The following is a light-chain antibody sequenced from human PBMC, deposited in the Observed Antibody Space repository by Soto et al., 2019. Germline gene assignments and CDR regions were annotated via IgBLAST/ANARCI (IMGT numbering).Light chain of an antibody. CDR2: RDS. Sequence: DVVVTQSPLSLPVTLGRPPSISCRSRQSLVYTDGDTYLNWFQQRQGQSPRRLIYRDSKRGSGGPDRFSGSGSGTDFTLKISRVDAEDVGVSYCMQGTHWPPYTFGQGTKLEIK. CDR3: MQGTHWPPYT. CDR1: QSLVYTDGDTY. V-gene: IGKV2-30*01. J-gene: IGKJ2*01.